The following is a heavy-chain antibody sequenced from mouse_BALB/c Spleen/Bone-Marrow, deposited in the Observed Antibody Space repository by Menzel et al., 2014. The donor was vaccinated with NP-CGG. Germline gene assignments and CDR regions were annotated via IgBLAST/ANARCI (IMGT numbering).Heavy chain of an antibody. Sequence: EVKLVESGGGLVKPGGSLKLSCAASGFTFSYYAMSWVRQSPEKSLEWVAEISSGGSYTYYPDTVTGRFTISRDNAKNPLHLEMNGLRSEDTAMYYCARDSSGYFDYWGQGTTLTVSS. CDR1: GFTFSYYA. CDR2: ISSGGSYT. V-gene: IGHV5-9-4*01. D-gene: IGHD3-1*01. CDR3: ARDSSGYFDY. J-gene: IGHJ2*01.